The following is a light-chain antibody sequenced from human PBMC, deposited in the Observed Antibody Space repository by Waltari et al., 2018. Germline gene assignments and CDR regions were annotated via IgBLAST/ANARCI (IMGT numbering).Light chain of an antibody. J-gene: IGKJ2*01. CDR1: QSLLHSNGYNY. Sequence: DIVMTQSPLSLPVTPGEPASISCRSSQSLLHSNGYNYLDWYQQKPGQSPQLVIYLGSSRASGVPDRFSGSGSGTDFTLKLSRVEAEDVGVYYCMQALQTPYTFGQGTRLEIK. CDR3: MQALQTPYT. V-gene: IGKV2-28*01. CDR2: LGS.